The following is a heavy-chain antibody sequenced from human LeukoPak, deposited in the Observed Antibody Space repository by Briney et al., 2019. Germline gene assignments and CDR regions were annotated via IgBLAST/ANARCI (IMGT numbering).Heavy chain of an antibody. Sequence: GASVKVSCKASGYIFTNYGITWVRQAPGQGLERMGWISPNNGDTNYAQKFQGRVTMTTDTSTSTAYMEVRTLRSDDTGVYYCARDLPGSTPVDPWGQGTLVTVSS. V-gene: IGHV1-18*01. CDR2: ISPNNGDT. CDR1: GYIFTNYG. J-gene: IGHJ5*02. CDR3: ARDLPGSTPVDP. D-gene: IGHD1-1*01.